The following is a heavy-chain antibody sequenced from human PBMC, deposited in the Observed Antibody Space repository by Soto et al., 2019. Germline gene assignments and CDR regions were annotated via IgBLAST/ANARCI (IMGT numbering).Heavy chain of an antibody. D-gene: IGHD3-22*01. CDR3: ARGGGDYYDSSFDAFDI. V-gene: IGHV1-69*01. CDR2: IIPIFGTA. J-gene: IGHJ3*02. Sequence: QVQLVQSGAEVKKPGSSVKVSCKASGGTFSSYAISWVRQAPGQGLEWMGGIIPIFGTANYAQKFQGRVTITADESTSTAYMELSSLRSEDTAVYYCARGGGDYYDSSFDAFDIRGQGTMVTVSS. CDR1: GGTFSSYA.